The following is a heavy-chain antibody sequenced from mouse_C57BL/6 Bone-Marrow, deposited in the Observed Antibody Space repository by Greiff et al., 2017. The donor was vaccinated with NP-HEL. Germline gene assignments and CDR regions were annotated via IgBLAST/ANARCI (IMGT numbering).Heavy chain of an antibody. CDR1: GFTFSSYA. CDR3: ARYYYGYYFDY. CDR2: ISDGGSYT. Sequence: DVKLVESGGGLVKPGGSLKLSCAASGFTFSSYAMSWVRQTPEKRLEWVATISDGGSYTYYPDNVKGRFTISRDNAKNNLYLQMSHLKSEDTAMYYCARYYYGYYFDYWGQGTTLTVSS. J-gene: IGHJ2*01. D-gene: IGHD1-1*01. V-gene: IGHV5-4*03.